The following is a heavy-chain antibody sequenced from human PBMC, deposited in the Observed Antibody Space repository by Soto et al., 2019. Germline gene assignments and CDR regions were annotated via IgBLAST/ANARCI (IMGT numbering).Heavy chain of an antibody. CDR1: GFTFGSNW. CDR2: IKQGGSEK. J-gene: IGHJ6*03. V-gene: IGHV3-7*03. D-gene: IGHD3-16*01. Sequence: PGGSLRLSCAASGFTFGSNWMNWVRQAPGKGLEWLANIKQGGSEKYYVDSVKGRFTISRDNAQSSLYLQMNSLRAEDTAVYYCAREKGGYYYYYMDVWGKGTTVTVSS. CDR3: AREKGGYYYYYMDV.